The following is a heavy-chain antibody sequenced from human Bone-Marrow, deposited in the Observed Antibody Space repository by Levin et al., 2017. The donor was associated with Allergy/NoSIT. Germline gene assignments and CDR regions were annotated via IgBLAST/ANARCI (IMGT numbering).Heavy chain of an antibody. J-gene: IGHJ5*02. CDR3: AKGFGELYHNWFDP. D-gene: IGHD3-10*01. CDR1: GFTFSSYG. CDR2: MSYDGSNI. Sequence: GGSLRLSCAASGFTFSSYGMYWVRQAPGKGLEWVAVMSYDGSNIYYADSVKGRFTISRDNSKNTLYLQMNSLRAEDTAVYYCAKGFGELYHNWFDPWGQGTLVAVSS. V-gene: IGHV3-30*18.